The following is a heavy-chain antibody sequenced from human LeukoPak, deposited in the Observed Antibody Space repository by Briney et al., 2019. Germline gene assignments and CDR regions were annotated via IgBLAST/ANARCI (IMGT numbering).Heavy chain of an antibody. D-gene: IGHD6-13*01. Sequence: PSETMSLTWTVDTGSISNYYWSWIRPPAGEGLGWIGYILYSGSTTYNPTFKRRVTTLVDTSKNQFSLKLSSVTAADTAVYYCARDRRYSSSWVFDYWGQGTLVTVSS. CDR2: ILYSGST. J-gene: IGHJ4*02. CDR1: TGSISNYY. V-gene: IGHV4-59*01. CDR3: ARDRRYSSSWVFDY.